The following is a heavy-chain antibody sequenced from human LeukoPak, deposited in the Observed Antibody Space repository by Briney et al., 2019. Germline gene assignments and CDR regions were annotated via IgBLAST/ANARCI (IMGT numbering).Heavy chain of an antibody. D-gene: IGHD3-10*01. V-gene: IGHV3-48*04. CDR3: AKEQPRWFGDPQYFDY. CDR1: GFTFSSYA. CDR2: ISSSHSTI. Sequence: PGGSLRLSCAASGFTFSSYAMNWVRQAPGKGLEWVSYISSSHSTISYADSVKGRFTISRDDAKNSPYLQMNSLRAEDTAVYYCAKEQPRWFGDPQYFDYWGQGTLVTVSS. J-gene: IGHJ4*02.